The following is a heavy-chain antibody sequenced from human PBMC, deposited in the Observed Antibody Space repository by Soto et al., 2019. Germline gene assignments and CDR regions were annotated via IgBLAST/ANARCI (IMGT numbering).Heavy chain of an antibody. V-gene: IGHV3-30-3*01. CDR2: ISYDGSNK. J-gene: IGHJ4*02. D-gene: IGHD6-19*01. CDR3: ARDPLAVERPY. Sequence: LRLSCAASGFTFSNYAMHWVRQAPGKGLEWVAVISYDGSNKYYADSVKGRFTISRDNSKNTLYLQMNSLRTEDTAVYYCARDPLAVERPYWGQGTLVTVSS. CDR1: GFTFSNYA.